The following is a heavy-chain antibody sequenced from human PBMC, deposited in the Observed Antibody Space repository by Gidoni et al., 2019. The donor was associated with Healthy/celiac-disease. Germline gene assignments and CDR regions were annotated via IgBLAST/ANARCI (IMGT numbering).Heavy chain of an antibody. Sequence: QVQLVQSGAEVKKPGASVKVSCKASGYTFTSYYMHWVRQAPGQGLEWMGIINPSGGSTSYAQKYQGRVTMTRDTSTSTVYMELSSLRSEDTAVYYCARDKWLVLSGFPIGGMDVWGQGTTVTVSS. CDR2: INPSGGST. J-gene: IGHJ6*02. D-gene: IGHD6-19*01. CDR3: ARDKWLVLSGFPIGGMDV. CDR1: GYTFTSYY. V-gene: IGHV1-46*01.